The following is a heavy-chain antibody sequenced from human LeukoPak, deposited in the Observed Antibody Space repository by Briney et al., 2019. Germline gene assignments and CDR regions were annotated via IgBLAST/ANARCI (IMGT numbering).Heavy chain of an antibody. V-gene: IGHV4-34*01. J-gene: IGHJ4*02. D-gene: IGHD1-26*01. CDR2: INHSGST. CDR1: GGSFSGYY. Sequence: SETLSLTRAVYGGSFSGYYWRWIRPPPAKGVEWVGEINHSGSTNYHPSLKSPVTISVDTSKNQFSLKLSFVTAADTAVYYCARVVGAISDYWGQGTLVTVSS. CDR3: ARVVGAISDY.